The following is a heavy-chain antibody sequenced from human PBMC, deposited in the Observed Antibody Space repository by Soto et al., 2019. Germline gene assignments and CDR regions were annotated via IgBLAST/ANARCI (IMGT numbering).Heavy chain of an antibody. Sequence: SVKVSCKASGGTLSSDVINWVRQAPGQGLEWMGGITPIFSTTKYAQKFQGRVTVTTDESASTVYLELSSLRSEDTAVYYCATGPLYASGVANYWGQGALVTVSS. J-gene: IGHJ4*02. D-gene: IGHD3-10*01. CDR1: GGTLSSDV. V-gene: IGHV1-69*05. CDR3: ATGPLYASGVANY. CDR2: ITPIFSTT.